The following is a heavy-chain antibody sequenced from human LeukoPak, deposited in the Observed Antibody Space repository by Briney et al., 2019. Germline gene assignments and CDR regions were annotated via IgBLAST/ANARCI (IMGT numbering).Heavy chain of an antibody. CDR3: AGEDGAALRN. CDR2: INPSGGST. V-gene: IGHV1-46*01. CDR1: GYTFTSYY. D-gene: IGHD6-6*01. Sequence: ASVKVSCKASGYTFTSYYMHWVRQAPGQGLEWMGMINPSGGSTSYAQKFQGRVTITTDESTSTAYMELSSLRSEDTAVYYCAGEDGAALRNWGQGTLVTVSS. J-gene: IGHJ4*02.